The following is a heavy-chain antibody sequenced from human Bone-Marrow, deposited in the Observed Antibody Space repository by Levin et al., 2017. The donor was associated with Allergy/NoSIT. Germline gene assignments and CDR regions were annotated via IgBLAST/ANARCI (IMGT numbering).Heavy chain of an antibody. D-gene: IGHD3-10*01. CDR1: GFTFSSYG. CDR3: AREGASITMVRGVNNNWFDP. J-gene: IGHJ5*02. Sequence: GGSLRLSCAASGFTFSSYGMHWVRQAPGKGLEWVAVIWYDGSNKYYADSVKGRFTISRDNSKNTLYLQMNSLRAEDTAVYYCAREGASITMVRGVNNNWFDPWGQGTLVTVSS. CDR2: IWYDGSNK. V-gene: IGHV3-33*01.